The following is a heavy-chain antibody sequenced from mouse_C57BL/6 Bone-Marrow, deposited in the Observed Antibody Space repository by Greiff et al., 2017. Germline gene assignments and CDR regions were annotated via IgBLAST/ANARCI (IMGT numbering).Heavy chain of an antibody. CDR1: GYTFTSYW. D-gene: IGHD2-4*01. Sequence: QVQLQQPGAELVMPGASVKLSCKASGYTFTSYWMHWVKQRPGQGLEWIGEIDPSDSYTNYNQKFKGKSTLTVDNSSSTAYMQLSSLTSEDSAVYYCARKVIYDYDGGFAYWGQGTLVTVSA. V-gene: IGHV1-69*01. CDR3: ARKVIYDYDGGFAY. J-gene: IGHJ3*01. CDR2: IDPSDSYT.